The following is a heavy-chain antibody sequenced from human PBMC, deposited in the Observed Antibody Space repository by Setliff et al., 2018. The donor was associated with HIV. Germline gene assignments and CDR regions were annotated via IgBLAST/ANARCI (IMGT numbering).Heavy chain of an antibody. CDR1: GFNFASHT. Sequence: GGSLRLSCAASGFNFASHTMSWVRQAPGKGLEWVASISGRVGSTNYADFGEGRFTISRDNSKDMLYLQMNSLRAEDTAVYYCARDRLDTIFGVVMQHFTFDYWGQGTLVTVSS. V-gene: IGHV3-23*01. J-gene: IGHJ4*02. CDR2: ISGRVGST. CDR3: ARDRLDTIFGVVMQHFTFDY. D-gene: IGHD3-3*01.